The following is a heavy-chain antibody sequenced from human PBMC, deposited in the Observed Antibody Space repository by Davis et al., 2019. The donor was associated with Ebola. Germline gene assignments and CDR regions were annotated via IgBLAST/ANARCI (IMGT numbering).Heavy chain of an antibody. CDR2: IYYSGST. CDR1: GGSFSGYY. J-gene: IGHJ6*02. V-gene: IGHV4-34*01. CDR3: ARDERSSSWGRGRYYGMDV. D-gene: IGHD6-13*01. Sequence: SETLSLTCAVYGGSFSGYYWSWIRQPPGKGLEWIGYIYYSGSTYYNPSLKSRVTISVDTSKNQFSLKLSSVTAADTAVYYCARDERSSSWGRGRYYGMDVWGQGTTVTVSS.